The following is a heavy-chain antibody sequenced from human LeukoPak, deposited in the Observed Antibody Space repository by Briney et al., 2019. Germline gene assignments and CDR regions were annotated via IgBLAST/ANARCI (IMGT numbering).Heavy chain of an antibody. CDR3: ARTGDSSGYSY. V-gene: IGHV3-21*01. J-gene: IGHJ4*02. CDR2: ISSSSSYI. D-gene: IGHD3-22*01. CDR1: GFTFSSYA. Sequence: GGSLRLSCAASGFTFSSYAMSWVRQAPGKGLEWVSSISSSSSYIYYADSVKGRFTISRDNAKNSLYLQMNSLRAEDTAVYYCARTGDSSGYSYWGQGTLVTVSS.